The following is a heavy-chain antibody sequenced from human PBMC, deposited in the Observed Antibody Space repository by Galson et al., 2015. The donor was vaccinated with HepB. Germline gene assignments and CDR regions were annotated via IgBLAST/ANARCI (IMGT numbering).Heavy chain of an antibody. CDR2: IYYSGST. CDR1: GGSISSYY. CDR3: ARHEGSIAVAGTVRTFLGFDP. D-gene: IGHD6-19*01. J-gene: IGHJ5*02. Sequence: TLSLTCTVSGGSISSYYWSWIRQPPGKGLKWIGYIYYSGSTNYNPSLKSRVTISVDTSKNQFSLKLSSVTAADTAVYYCARHEGSIAVAGTVRTFLGFDPWGQGTLVTVSS. V-gene: IGHV4-59*08.